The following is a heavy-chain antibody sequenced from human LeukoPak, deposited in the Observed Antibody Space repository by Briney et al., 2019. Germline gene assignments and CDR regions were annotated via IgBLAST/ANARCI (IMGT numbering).Heavy chain of an antibody. V-gene: IGHV3-33*01. Sequence: GGSLRLSCAASGFTFSTYGMHWVRQAPGKGLEWVAVIWYDGSNKYYADSVKGRFTISRDNSRSTLYLQMNSLRADDTAVYYCARHLHYYGSGNYYYYFYATDVWGQGTTVTVSS. J-gene: IGHJ6*02. CDR2: IWYDGSNK. CDR3: ARHLHYYGSGNYYYYFYATDV. CDR1: GFTFSTYG. D-gene: IGHD3-10*01.